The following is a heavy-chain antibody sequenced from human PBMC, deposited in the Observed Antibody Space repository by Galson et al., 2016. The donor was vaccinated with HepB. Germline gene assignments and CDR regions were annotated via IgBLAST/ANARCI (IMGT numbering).Heavy chain of an antibody. D-gene: IGHD5-12*01. CDR2: IKEDGSEK. Sequence: SLRLSCAASGFSFTTYWMSWVRQAPGKGLEWVANIKEDGSEKNYVDAVRGRFTISRDNAKRSVYLQMNSLRAEDTAVYYCAGGRWLRAYWGQGNLVTVSS. CDR3: AGGRWLRAY. CDR1: GFSFTTYW. J-gene: IGHJ4*02. V-gene: IGHV3-7*01.